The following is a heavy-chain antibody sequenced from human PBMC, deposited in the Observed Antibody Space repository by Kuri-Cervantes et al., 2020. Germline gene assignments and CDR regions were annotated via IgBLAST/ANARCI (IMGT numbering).Heavy chain of an antibody. D-gene: IGHD3-3*01. V-gene: IGHV4-4*02. J-gene: IGHJ6*02. Sequence: SETLSLTCAVSGGSISSSNWWSWVRQPPGKGLEWIGEIYHSGSTNYNPSLKSRVTISVDTSKNQFSLKLSSVTAADTAVYYCAREVTNYDFWSGQVGYYGMDVWGQGTTVTVSS. CDR2: IYHSGST. CDR1: GGSISSSNW. CDR3: AREVTNYDFWSGQVGYYGMDV.